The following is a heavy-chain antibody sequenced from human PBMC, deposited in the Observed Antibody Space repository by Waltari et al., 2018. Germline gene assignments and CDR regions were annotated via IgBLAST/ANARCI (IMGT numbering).Heavy chain of an antibody. CDR3: VRNSGNPKSYFDT. V-gene: IGHV4-61*02. CDR1: GGSISSDTYY. CDR2: IYTSGST. J-gene: IGHJ4*02. D-gene: IGHD5-12*01. Sequence: QVQLQESGPGLVKPSQTLSLTCTVSGGSISSDTYYWSWIRQPAGKGLEWIGRIYTSGSTNYNPSLKSRVTVSVATSKNQFSRNLNSVTAADTAVYYCVRNSGNPKSYFDTWGQGTLVTVSS.